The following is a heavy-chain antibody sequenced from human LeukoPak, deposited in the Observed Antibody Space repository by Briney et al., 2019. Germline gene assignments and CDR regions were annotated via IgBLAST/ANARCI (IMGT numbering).Heavy chain of an antibody. CDR2: ILHDGSNK. Sequence: PGGSLRLSCAASGFTFSSYAMHWVRQAPGKGLEWVAAILHDGSNKYYADSVKGRFTISRDNSKNTLSLQMNSLRADDTAVYYCGRDGDSSGYLYFDNWGQGTLVTVSS. V-gene: IGHV3-30-3*01. D-gene: IGHD3-22*01. J-gene: IGHJ4*02. CDR3: GRDGDSSGYLYFDN. CDR1: GFTFSSYA.